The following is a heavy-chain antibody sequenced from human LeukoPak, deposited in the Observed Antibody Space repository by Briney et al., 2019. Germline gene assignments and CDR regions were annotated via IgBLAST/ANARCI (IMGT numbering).Heavy chain of an antibody. V-gene: IGHV4-34*01. CDR2: INHSGST. CDR1: GGSFSGYY. J-gene: IGHJ4*02. Sequence: SETLSLTCAVYGGSFSGYYWSWIRQPPGKGLEGIGEINHSGSTNYNPSLKSRVTISVDTSKNQFSLKLSSVTAADTAVYYCARPGYYYDSSGYLYWGQGTLVTVSS. CDR3: ARPGYYYDSSGYLY. D-gene: IGHD3-22*01.